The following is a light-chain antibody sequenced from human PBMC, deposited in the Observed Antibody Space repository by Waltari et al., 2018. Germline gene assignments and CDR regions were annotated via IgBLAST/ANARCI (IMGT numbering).Light chain of an antibody. CDR3: QQYGSSPFT. CDR2: GAS. Sequence: ESVLTQSPGTLSLSPGERATLSCRASQSVSSSSLAWYQQKPGQAPRLRIYGASSRATGIPDMFSGSGSGTDCTLTISRLEPEDFAVYYCQQYGSSPFTFGPGTKVDIK. CDR1: QSVSSSS. V-gene: IGKV3-20*01. J-gene: IGKJ3*01.